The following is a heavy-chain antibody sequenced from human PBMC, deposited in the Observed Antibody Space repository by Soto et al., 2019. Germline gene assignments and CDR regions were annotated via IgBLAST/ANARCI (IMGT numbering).Heavy chain of an antibody. Sequence: PSETLSLTCAVSGYSIASGYYWGWIRQPPGKGPEWIGSISYSGKTFYNPSLASRISIAVDTSKNQFSLRLTSATAADAALYYCTRGAGAPWVRFDYWGQGTQVTVSS. D-gene: IGHD2-21*01. V-gene: IGHV4-38-2*01. CDR3: TRGAGAPWVRFDY. J-gene: IGHJ4*02. CDR2: ISYSGKT. CDR1: GYSIASGYY.